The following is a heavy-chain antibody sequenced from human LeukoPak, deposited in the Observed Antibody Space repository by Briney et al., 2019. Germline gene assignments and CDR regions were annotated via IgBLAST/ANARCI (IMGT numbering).Heavy chain of an antibody. V-gene: IGHV1-8*01. CDR1: GYSFNSYD. D-gene: IGHD2-15*01. J-gene: IGHJ5*02. CDR3: ARACSGGTCFNWFDP. Sequence: ASVKVSCKASGYSFNSYDINWLRQATGQGPEWMGWMNANSGDTGYAQRFQGRVTMTRNTSIRTAYMELTSLTSDDMAVYYCARACSGGTCFNWFDPWGQGTLVIVSS. CDR2: MNANSGDT.